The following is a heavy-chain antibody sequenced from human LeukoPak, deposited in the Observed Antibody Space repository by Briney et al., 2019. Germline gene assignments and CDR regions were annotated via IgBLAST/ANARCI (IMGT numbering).Heavy chain of an antibody. CDR3: ARGEYSGYYDY. V-gene: IGHV4-34*01. Sequence: SETLSLTCAVYGGSFSGYYWSWIRQPPGKGLEWIGEINHSGSTNYNPSLKSRVTISVDTSKNQFSLKLSSGTAADTAVYYCARGEYSGYYDYWGQGTMVTVSS. CDR1: GGSFSGYY. CDR2: INHSGST. D-gene: IGHD5-12*01. J-gene: IGHJ4*02.